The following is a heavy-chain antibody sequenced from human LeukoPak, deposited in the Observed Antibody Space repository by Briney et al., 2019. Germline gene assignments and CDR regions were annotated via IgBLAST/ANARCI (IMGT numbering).Heavy chain of an antibody. D-gene: IGHD6-19*01. CDR3: AKTLLKWVGWNYFSMDV. V-gene: IGHV3-30*18. CDR1: GFTLSSYA. CDR2: ISYDGSNN. Sequence: GGSLKLSCAASGFTLSSYAMHWVRQPPGKGLEWVAAISYDGSNNYYADSVKGRFTISRDNSKNTLYLQMYSLRAEDTAIYYCAKTLLKWVGWNYFSMDVWGKGTTVTISS. J-gene: IGHJ6*03.